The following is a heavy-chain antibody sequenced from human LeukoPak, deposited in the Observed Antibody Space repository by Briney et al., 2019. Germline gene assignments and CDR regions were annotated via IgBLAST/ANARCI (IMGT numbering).Heavy chain of an antibody. J-gene: IGHJ4*02. CDR2: ISTGGSDT. CDR3: GQGVMVVGGPAYYDY. CDR1: GFTLSNYA. Sequence: GGSLRLSCAASGFTLSNYAMSWVRQAPGKGLEWVSTISTGGSDTYYADSVKGRFTISRDSSESAIYLHMSSLRGEDTAIYYCGQGVMVVGGPAYYDYWGQGTLVTVSS. D-gene: IGHD3-16*01. V-gene: IGHV3-23*01.